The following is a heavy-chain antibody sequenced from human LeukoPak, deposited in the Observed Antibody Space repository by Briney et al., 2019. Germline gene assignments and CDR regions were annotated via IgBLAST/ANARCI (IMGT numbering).Heavy chain of an antibody. D-gene: IGHD2-15*01. V-gene: IGHV1-3*01. Sequence: GASVKVSCKAAGYTLTNYAMHWVRQAPGQGLEWMGWIHPGSGSTKYSQKFQGRVTISRDTSASTAYMELSSLRYEDTAVYYCAREGSGASFVDYWGQGTLVTVSS. CDR1: GYTLTNYA. J-gene: IGHJ4*02. CDR3: AREGSGASFVDY. CDR2: IHPGSGST.